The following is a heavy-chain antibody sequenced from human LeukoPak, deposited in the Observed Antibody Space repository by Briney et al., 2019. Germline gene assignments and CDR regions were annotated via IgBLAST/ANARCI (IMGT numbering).Heavy chain of an antibody. D-gene: IGHD2-15*01. J-gene: IGHJ6*03. CDR2: IYTSGST. CDR1: GGSISSSSYY. Sequence: SETLSLTCTVSGGSISSSSYYWGWIRQPAGKGLEWIGRIYTSGSTNYNPSLKSRVTISVDKSKNQFSLKLSSVTAADTAVYYCARVGGSGTDYYYMDVWGKGTTVTVSS. V-gene: IGHV4-61*02. CDR3: ARVGGSGTDYYYMDV.